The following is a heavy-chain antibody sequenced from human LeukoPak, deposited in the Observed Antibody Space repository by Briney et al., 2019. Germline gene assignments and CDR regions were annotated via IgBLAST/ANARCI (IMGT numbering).Heavy chain of an antibody. CDR3: ARVVIWFGELFPYYYYYMDV. V-gene: IGHV4-34*01. Sequence: SETLSLTCAVYGGSFSGYYWSWLRQPPGKGLEWIGEINHSGSTNYNPSLKSRVTISVDTSKNQFSLKLSSVTAADTAVYYCARVVIWFGELFPYYYYYMDVWGKGTTVTVSS. CDR2: INHSGST. D-gene: IGHD3-10*01. CDR1: GGSFSGYY. J-gene: IGHJ6*03.